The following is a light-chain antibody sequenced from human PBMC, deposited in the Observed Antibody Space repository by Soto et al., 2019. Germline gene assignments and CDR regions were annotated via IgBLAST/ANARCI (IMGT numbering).Light chain of an antibody. V-gene: IGKV3-20*01. CDR2: GAS. CDR1: QSVSSSY. CDR3: QQYGSSPPWT. J-gene: IGKJ1*01. Sequence: EIVLTQSPGTLSLSPGERATLSCRASQSVSSSYLSWYQQKPGQAPRLLIYGASSRATGVLDRFSGSGSGTDFTLTIISLVPEDFAVYYCQQYGSSPPWTFGQGTKVDNK.